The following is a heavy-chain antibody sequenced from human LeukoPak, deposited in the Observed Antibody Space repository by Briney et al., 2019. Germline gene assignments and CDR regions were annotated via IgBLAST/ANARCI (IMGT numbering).Heavy chain of an antibody. CDR3: ARQYSSGWSPIDY. D-gene: IGHD6-19*01. CDR2: ISYDGSNK. V-gene: IGHV3-30-3*01. Sequence: GSPGLSLAGPGFPFRNYSLARVRPASGKGLEGGAVISYDGSNKYYADSVKGRFTISRDNSKNTLYLQMNSLRAEDTAVYYCARQYSSGWSPIDYWGQGTLVTVSS. CDR1: GFPFRNYS. J-gene: IGHJ4*02.